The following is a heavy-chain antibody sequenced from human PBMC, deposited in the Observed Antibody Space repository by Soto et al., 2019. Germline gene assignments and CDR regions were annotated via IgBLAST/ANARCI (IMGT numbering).Heavy chain of an antibody. D-gene: IGHD1-1*01. CDR3: ARDSPISGTAYYYYGMDV. V-gene: IGHV3-53*01. J-gene: IGHJ6*02. CDR2: IYSGGST. CDR1: GFTVSSNY. Sequence: PGGSLRLSCAASGFTVSSNYMSWVRQAPGKGLEWVSVIYSGGSTYYADSVKGRFTISRDNSKNTLYLQMNSLRAEDTAVYYCARDSPISGTAYYYYGMDVWGQGTTVTVSS.